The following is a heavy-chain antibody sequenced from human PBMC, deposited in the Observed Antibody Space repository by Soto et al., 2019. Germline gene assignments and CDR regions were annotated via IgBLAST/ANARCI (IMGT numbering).Heavy chain of an antibody. CDR2: LDPEDGEI. V-gene: IGHV1-24*01. CDR1: GYTLSEVS. J-gene: IGHJ3*02. D-gene: IGHD3-10*01. CDR3: ATRLIAGRGAFDI. Sequence: ASVKVSCKVSGYTLSEVSIHWVRRAPGKGLEWMGGLDPEDGEIIYAQKFQGRVTMTEDSSTDTAYMELSTLRSDDTAVYYCATRLIAGRGAFDIWGQGTVVTGSS.